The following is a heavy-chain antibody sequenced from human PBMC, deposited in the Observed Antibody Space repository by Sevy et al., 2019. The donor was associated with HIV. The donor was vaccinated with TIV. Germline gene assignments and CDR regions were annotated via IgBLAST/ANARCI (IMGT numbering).Heavy chain of an antibody. Sequence: ASVKVSCKASGYTFTSFDINWVRQAPGEGLQWMGWMNPNSGDTGYEEKFKGRVTMTRNTSISTAYMEVSSLSSEDTAVYFCARMVSSGSINWFDPWGQGTLVTVSS. V-gene: IGHV1-8*01. CDR2: MNPNSGDT. CDR1: GYTFTSFD. J-gene: IGHJ5*02. D-gene: IGHD3-22*01. CDR3: ARMVSSGSINWFDP.